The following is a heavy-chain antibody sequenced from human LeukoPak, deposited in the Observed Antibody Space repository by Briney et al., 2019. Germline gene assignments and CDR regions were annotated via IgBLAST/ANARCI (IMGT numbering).Heavy chain of an antibody. Sequence: ASETLSLTCAVSADSFSSHYWTWIRQPPGKGLEWIGYISYIGSTNYNPSLKSRVTISIDTSKNQFSLKLRSVTAADTAVYYCARDLVTVTKGFDIWGQGTMVSVSS. CDR1: ADSFSSHY. J-gene: IGHJ3*02. V-gene: IGHV4-59*11. CDR2: ISYIGST. CDR3: ARDLVTVTKGFDI. D-gene: IGHD4-17*01.